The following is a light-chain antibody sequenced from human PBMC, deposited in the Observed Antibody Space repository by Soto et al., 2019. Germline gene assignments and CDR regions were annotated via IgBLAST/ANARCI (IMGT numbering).Light chain of an antibody. CDR1: ESVNNNY. CDR2: AAS. Sequence: ENVLTQSPGTLSLSPGEEATLSCRANESVNNNYLAWYQQIPGQAPRLLIYAASSRATGIPDRFSGRGSGTDFTLTISRLEPEDFSVYYCQQYATSPRTFGQGTKVDIK. J-gene: IGKJ1*01. V-gene: IGKV3-20*01. CDR3: QQYATSPRT.